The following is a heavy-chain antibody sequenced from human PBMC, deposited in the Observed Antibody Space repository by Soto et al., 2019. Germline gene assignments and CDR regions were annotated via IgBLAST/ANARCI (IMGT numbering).Heavy chain of an antibody. CDR3: AKNWNWGSLVH. J-gene: IGHJ4*02. CDR1: GGSISSKSYS. V-gene: IGHV4-39*01. D-gene: IGHD7-27*01. Sequence: ASETLSLTCSVSGGSISSKSYSWGWIRQPPGKGLEWIGTFYYGGSTNYNPSLKSRVTISVDTPKNQFSLKLSSVTAADTAVYYCAKNWNWGSLVHWGQGTLVIVSS. CDR2: FYYGGST.